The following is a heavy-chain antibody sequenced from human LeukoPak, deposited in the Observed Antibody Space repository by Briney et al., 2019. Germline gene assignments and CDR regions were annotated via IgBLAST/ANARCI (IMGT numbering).Heavy chain of an antibody. CDR1: GYTFTGYY. J-gene: IGHJ4*02. Sequence: ASVKVSCKASGYTFTGYYMHWVRQAPRQGLEWMGWINPNSGGTNYAQKFQGRVTMTRDTSISTAYLELSRLRSDDTAVYYCARDQRFLEWLLNYWGQGTLVTVSS. V-gene: IGHV1-2*02. CDR2: INPNSGGT. D-gene: IGHD3-3*01. CDR3: ARDQRFLEWLLNY.